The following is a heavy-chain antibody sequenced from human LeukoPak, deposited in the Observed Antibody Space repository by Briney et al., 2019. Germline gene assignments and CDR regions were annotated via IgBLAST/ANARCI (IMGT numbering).Heavy chain of an antibody. D-gene: IGHD2-15*01. CDR3: ARDGSNSLVDAFDI. Sequence: GGSLRLSCAASGFSFSLYEMSWVRQAPGKGLEWVSCITSSGPTIYYADSVRGRFTISRDNARNSLYLHMNSLRAEDTAIYYCARDGSNSLVDAFDIWGQGTMVTVSS. J-gene: IGHJ3*02. CDR1: GFSFSLYE. V-gene: IGHV3-48*03. CDR2: ITSSGPTI.